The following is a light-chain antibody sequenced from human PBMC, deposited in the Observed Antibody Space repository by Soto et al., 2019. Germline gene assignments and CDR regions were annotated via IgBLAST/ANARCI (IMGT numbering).Light chain of an antibody. Sequence: QSALTQPPSASGSPGQSVTISCTGTSSDVGGYNFVSWYQHHPGKGPKLMIYEVSKRPSGVSDRFSGSKSGNTASLTVSGLQAEDEADYYCSSYAGSNILFGGGTKLTVL. V-gene: IGLV2-8*01. CDR1: SSDVGGYNF. CDR3: SSYAGSNIL. J-gene: IGLJ2*01. CDR2: EVS.